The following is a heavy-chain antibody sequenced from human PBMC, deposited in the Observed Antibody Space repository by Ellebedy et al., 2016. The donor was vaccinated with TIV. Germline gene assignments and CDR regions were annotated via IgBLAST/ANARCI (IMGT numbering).Heavy chain of an antibody. Sequence: GESLKISCAASGFNFTNAWMTWVRQAPGKGLEWVGRIKSKNDDGTTDYAAPVKGRFTISRDDSKSTLYLQMNNLKIEDTAVYSCSTLYFAKHWDPNSWGQGTLVTVSS. CDR2: IKSKNDDGTT. V-gene: IGHV3-15*01. J-gene: IGHJ4*02. D-gene: IGHD2/OR15-2a*01. CDR1: GFNFTNAW. CDR3: STLYFAKHWDPNS.